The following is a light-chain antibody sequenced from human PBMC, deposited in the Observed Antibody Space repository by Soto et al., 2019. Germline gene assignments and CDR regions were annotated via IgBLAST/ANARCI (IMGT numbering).Light chain of an antibody. V-gene: IGLV1-44*01. Sequence: QSVLTQAPSVSGTPGQRVTITCSGSSSNIGRNSVNWYQHLPGTAPKLLTHGNNHRPSGVPDRFSGSKSGTSASLAISGLQPEDEADYFCLSYAGNSIWLFGGGTKLTVL. CDR2: GNN. J-gene: IGLJ2*01. CDR1: SSNIGRNS. CDR3: LSYAGNSIWL.